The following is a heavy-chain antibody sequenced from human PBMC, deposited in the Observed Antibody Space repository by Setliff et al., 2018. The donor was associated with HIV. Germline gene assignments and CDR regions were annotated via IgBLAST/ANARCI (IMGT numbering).Heavy chain of an antibody. CDR3: TTEGANSPAYH. CDR1: GFTFSGSP. J-gene: IGHJ5*02. Sequence: GGSLRLSCGASGFTFSGSPMHWVRQASGKGLEWVGRIKSKVDGETTDHAAPVKGRFTVSRDDSENTLYLQMNSLKTEDTGVYYCTTEGANSPAYHWGQGTLVTVSS. CDR2: IKSKVDGETT. V-gene: IGHV3-15*05.